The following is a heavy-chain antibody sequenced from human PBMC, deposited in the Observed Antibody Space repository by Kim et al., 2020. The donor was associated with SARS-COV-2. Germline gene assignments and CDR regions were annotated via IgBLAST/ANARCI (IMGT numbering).Heavy chain of an antibody. Sequence: ASVKVSCKASGYTFTSYAMNWVRQAPGQGLEWMGWINTNTGNPTYAQGFTGRFVFSLDTSVSTAYLQISSLKAEDTAVYYCAREQTNLEWYGMDVWGQGTTVTVSS. CDR3: AREQTNLEWYGMDV. D-gene: IGHD3-3*01. J-gene: IGHJ6*02. V-gene: IGHV7-4-1*02. CDR2: INTNTGNP. CDR1: GYTFTSYA.